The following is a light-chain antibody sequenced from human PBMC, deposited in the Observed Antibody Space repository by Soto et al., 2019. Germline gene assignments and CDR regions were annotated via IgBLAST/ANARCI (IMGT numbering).Light chain of an antibody. Sequence: DIQMTQSPSTLSASVGDRVTVGCRASQSISSWLAWYQQKPGKAPKLLIYDASSLESGVPSRFSGSGSGTEFTLTISSLQPDDFATYYCQQYNSYPWTFGQGTKVDIK. CDR3: QQYNSYPWT. J-gene: IGKJ1*01. CDR2: DAS. V-gene: IGKV1-5*01. CDR1: QSISSW.